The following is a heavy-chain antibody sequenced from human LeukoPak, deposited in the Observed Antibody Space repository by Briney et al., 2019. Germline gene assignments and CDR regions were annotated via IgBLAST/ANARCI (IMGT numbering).Heavy chain of an antibody. D-gene: IGHD3-22*01. CDR3: ARSEYYYDSSGYGY. CDR2: IKQDGSEK. V-gene: IGHV3-7*01. J-gene: IGHJ4*02. CDR1: GLTFSSYW. Sequence: GGSLRLSCAASGLTFSSYWMSWVRQAPGKGLEWVANIKQDGSEKYYVDSVKGRFTISRDNAKNSLYLQMNSLRAEDTAVYYCARSEYYYDSSGYGYWGQGTLVTVSS.